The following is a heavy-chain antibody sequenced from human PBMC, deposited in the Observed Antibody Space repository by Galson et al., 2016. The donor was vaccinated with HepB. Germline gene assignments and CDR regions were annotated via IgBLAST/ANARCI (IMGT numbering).Heavy chain of an antibody. Sequence: SLRLSCAASGLNFSTHSMNWVRQAPGKGLEWVSYISSGSSLIYYADSVKGRFTISRDNAKNSLFLQMNSLRDEDSAVYYCARDREQWPVAHAFDIWGQGTMVTVSS. D-gene: IGHD6-19*01. CDR2: ISSGSSLI. CDR1: GLNFSTHS. J-gene: IGHJ3*02. CDR3: ARDREQWPVAHAFDI. V-gene: IGHV3-48*02.